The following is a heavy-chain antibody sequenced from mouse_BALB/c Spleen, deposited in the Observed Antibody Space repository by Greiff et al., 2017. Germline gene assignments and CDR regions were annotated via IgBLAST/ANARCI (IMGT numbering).Heavy chain of an antibody. CDR2: IWGDGST. CDR3: ARDRDGYLYYYAMDY. Sequence: VQLVESGPGLVAPSQSLSITCTVSGFSLTGYGVNWVRQPPGKGLEWLGMIWGDGSTDYNSALKSRLSISKDNSKSQVFLKMNSLQTDDTARYYCARDRDGYLYYYAMDYWGQGTSVTVSS. J-gene: IGHJ4*01. D-gene: IGHD2-3*01. V-gene: IGHV2-6-7*01. CDR1: GFSLTGYG.